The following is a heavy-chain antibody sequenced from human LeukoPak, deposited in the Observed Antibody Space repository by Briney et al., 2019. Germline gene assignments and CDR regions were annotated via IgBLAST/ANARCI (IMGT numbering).Heavy chain of an antibody. D-gene: IGHD1-26*01. CDR2: IYYSGST. CDR3: ARVSRGSGTYYFDY. Sequence: SETLSLTCTVSGGSVSSGSYYWSWIRQPPGKGLEWIGYIYYSGSTNYNPSLKSRVTISVDTSKNQFSLKLSSVTAADTAVYYCARVSRGSGTYYFDYWGQGTLVTVSS. V-gene: IGHV4-61*01. J-gene: IGHJ4*02. CDR1: GGSVSSGSYY.